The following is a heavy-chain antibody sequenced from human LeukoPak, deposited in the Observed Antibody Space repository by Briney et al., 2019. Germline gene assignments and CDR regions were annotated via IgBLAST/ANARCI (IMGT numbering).Heavy chain of an antibody. D-gene: IGHD2-2*02. J-gene: IGHJ4*02. CDR3: ARHGGLLIPAAIGY. V-gene: IGHV4-59*08. CDR1: GGSFSGYY. Sequence: SETLSLTCAVYGGSFSGYYWSWIRQPPGKGLEWIGYIYYSGSTNYNPSLKSRVTISVDTSKNQFSLKLSSVTAADTAVYYCARHGGLLIPAAIGYWGQGTLVTVSS. CDR2: IYYSGST.